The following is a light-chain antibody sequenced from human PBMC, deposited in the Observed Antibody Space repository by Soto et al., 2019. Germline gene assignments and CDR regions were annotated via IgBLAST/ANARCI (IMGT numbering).Light chain of an antibody. Sequence: EIVMTQSPATLSVSPRERATLSCRASQSVNSNLAWYQQKPGQAPRLLIYGASPRAAGIPDGFSGSGSGIEFTLSIAGLQSEDVALYYCQQYNEWSRTFGQGTKVEIK. CDR3: QQYNEWSRT. CDR2: GAS. CDR1: QSVNSN. J-gene: IGKJ1*01. V-gene: IGKV3-15*01.